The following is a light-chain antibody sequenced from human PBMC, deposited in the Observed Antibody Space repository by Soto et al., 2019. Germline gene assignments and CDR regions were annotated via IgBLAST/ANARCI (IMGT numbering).Light chain of an antibody. CDR3: QQSFRTPYT. V-gene: IGKV1-39*01. J-gene: IGKJ2*01. Sequence: DIQMTQSPSSLSASVGDRVTITCRASRTINKNLNWYQQKPGQAPNLLIYSASDFQSGVPSRFSGSGSGTEFTLTINGLQPEDFATYYCQQSFRTPYTFGQGTDLAI. CDR1: RTINKN. CDR2: SAS.